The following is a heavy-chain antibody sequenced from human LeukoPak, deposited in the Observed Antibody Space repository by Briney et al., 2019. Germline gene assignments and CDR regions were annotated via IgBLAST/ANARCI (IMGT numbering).Heavy chain of an antibody. CDR3: AKCGSYYTCQH. J-gene: IGHJ1*01. Sequence: PGGSLRLPCAASGFTFSSYAMSWVRQAPGKGLGWVSAISGSGGSTYYADSVKGRFTISRDNSKNTLYLQMNSLRAEDTAVYYCAKCGSYYTCQHWGQGTLVTVSS. D-gene: IGHD1-26*01. CDR2: ISGSGGST. CDR1: GFTFSSYA. V-gene: IGHV3-23*01.